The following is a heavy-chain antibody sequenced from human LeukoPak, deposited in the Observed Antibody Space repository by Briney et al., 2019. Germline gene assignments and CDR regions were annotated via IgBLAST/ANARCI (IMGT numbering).Heavy chain of an antibody. CDR2: ISYDGNNK. J-gene: IGHJ6*02. CDR3: AKDLAVRVVVPATTNYYYYRMDV. D-gene: IGHD2-2*01. V-gene: IGHV3-30*18. CDR1: GFTFRSYG. Sequence: GGSLRLSCAASGFTFRSYGMHWVRRAPGKGLEWVAVISYDGNNKYYADSVKGRFTISGDNTKNTLYLQIDSPRAEDTALYSCAKDLAVRVVVPATTNYYYYRMDVWGQGTAVTVSS.